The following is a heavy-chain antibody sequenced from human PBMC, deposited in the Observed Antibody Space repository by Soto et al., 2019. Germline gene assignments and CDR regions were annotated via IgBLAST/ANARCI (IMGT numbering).Heavy chain of an antibody. CDR1: GGSFSGYY. D-gene: IGHD2-15*01. CDR2: INHSGST. V-gene: IGHV4-34*01. CDR3: ARDRILYLDV. J-gene: IGHJ6*02. Sequence: PSETLSLTCAVYGGSFSGYYWSWIRQPPGKGLEWIGEINHSGSTNYNPSLKSRVTISVDTSKNQFSLKLSSVTAADTAVYYCARDRILYLDVWGQGTTVTVSS.